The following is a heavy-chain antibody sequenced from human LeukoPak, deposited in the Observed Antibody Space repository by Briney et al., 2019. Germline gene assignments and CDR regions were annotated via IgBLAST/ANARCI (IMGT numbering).Heavy chain of an antibody. CDR3: ARSYSGSYFSSGYFDY. Sequence: GASVKVSCKASGYTFTSYYMNWVRQDRGQGLEWMGIINPSGGSTSYAKKFQGRVTMARDMSTSTVYMELPSLRSEDTAVYYCARSYSGSYFSSGYFDYWGQGTLVTVSS. J-gene: IGHJ4*02. CDR1: GYTFTSYY. D-gene: IGHD1-26*01. V-gene: IGHV1-46*01. CDR2: INPSGGST.